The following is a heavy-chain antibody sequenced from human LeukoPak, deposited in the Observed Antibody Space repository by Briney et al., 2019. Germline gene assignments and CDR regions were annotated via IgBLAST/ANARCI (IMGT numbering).Heavy chain of an antibody. J-gene: IGHJ3*02. D-gene: IGHD1-26*01. CDR1: GFTFSDYW. CDR2: LNSDGSST. Sequence: GGSLRLSCAASGFTFSDYWMHWVRQAPGKGLVWVSRLNSDGSSTIYAGSVKGRFFISRDNAKNTLYLQMNSLRGEDTAVYYCARGGSPPETLGDTFDIWGQGTMVTVSS. CDR3: ARGGSPPETLGDTFDI. V-gene: IGHV3-74*01.